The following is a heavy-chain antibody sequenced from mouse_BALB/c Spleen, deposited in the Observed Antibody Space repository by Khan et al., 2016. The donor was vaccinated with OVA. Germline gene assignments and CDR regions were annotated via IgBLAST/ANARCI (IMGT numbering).Heavy chain of an antibody. CDR2: ISYSGNT. D-gene: IGHD1-2*01. CDR1: GYSITSGYG. CDR3: ARTAELKY. J-gene: IGHJ2*01. V-gene: IGHV3-2*02. Sequence: EVQLVESGPGLVKPSQSLSLTCTVTGYSITSGYGWNWIRQFPGNKLEWMGYISYSGNTNYNPSLKSRISITRDTSKNQFFLQLNSVTTEDTATXSSARTAELKYWGQGTTLTVSS.